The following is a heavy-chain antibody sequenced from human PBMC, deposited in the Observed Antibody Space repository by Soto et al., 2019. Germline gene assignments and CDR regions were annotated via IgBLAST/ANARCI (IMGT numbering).Heavy chain of an antibody. CDR1: GFTFSYYY. J-gene: IGHJ6*02. V-gene: IGHV3-11*01. Sequence: GGSLRLSCAASGFTFSYYYMSWIRQAPGKGLEWVSYISSSGSTIYYADSVKGRFTISRDNAKNSLYLQMNSLRAEDTAVYYCARTRIXARTTQKNYYYYYGMDVWGQGTTVTVSS. D-gene: IGHD6-6*01. CDR2: ISSSGSTI. CDR3: ARTRIXARTTQKNYYYYYGMDV.